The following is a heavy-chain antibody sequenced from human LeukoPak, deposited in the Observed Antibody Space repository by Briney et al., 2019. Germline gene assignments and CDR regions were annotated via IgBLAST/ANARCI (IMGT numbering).Heavy chain of an antibody. CDR3: ARGPYYGGDCYSTLDY. V-gene: IGHV1-8*01. J-gene: IGHJ4*02. D-gene: IGHD2-21*02. CDR2: MNPNSGNT. Sequence: ASAKVSCKASGYTFTSYDINWVRQATGQGLEWMGWMNPNSGNTGYAQKFQGRVTMTRNTSISTAYMELSSLRSEDTAVYYCARGPYYGGDCYSTLDYWGQGTLVTVSS. CDR1: GYTFTSYD.